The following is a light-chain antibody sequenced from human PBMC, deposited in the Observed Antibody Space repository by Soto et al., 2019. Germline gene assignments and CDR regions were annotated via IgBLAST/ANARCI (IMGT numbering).Light chain of an antibody. J-gene: IGKJ5*01. CDR1: QSLVHSDGIAY. V-gene: IGKV2-30*02. CDR3: MQGTHWPIT. CDR2: KVS. Sequence: DVVMTQSPLSLPVTLPHPAPISFMANQSLVHSDGIAYFSWFQQRPGRSPRRLIYKVSNRDSGVPARFSGSGSGTDFALKISRVEAEDVGVYYCMQGTHWPITFGQGTRLENK.